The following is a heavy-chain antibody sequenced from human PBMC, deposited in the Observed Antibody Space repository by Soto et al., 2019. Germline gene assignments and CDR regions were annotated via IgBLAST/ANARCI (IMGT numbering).Heavy chain of an antibody. Sequence: GASVKVSCKASGGTFSSYAISWVRQAPGRGLERMGGIIPIFGTANYAQKFQGRVTITADESTSTAYMELSSLRSEDTAVYYCARIVDCSGGSCYGPQFDYWGQGTLVTVSS. D-gene: IGHD2-15*01. CDR3: ARIVDCSGGSCYGPQFDY. V-gene: IGHV1-69*13. CDR1: GGTFSSYA. J-gene: IGHJ4*02. CDR2: IIPIFGTA.